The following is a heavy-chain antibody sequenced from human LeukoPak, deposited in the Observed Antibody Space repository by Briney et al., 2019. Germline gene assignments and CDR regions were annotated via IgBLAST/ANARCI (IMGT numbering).Heavy chain of an antibody. Sequence: ASVKVSCKGSGYTFSSYGISWVRQAPGQGLEWMGWISTYNGNTNYAQKFQGRVTMTTDTSTSTAYMELRSLRSDDTAVYYCARVDEDGFDYWGQGTLVTVSS. J-gene: IGHJ4*02. V-gene: IGHV1-18*01. CDR2: ISTYNGNT. CDR1: GYTFSSYG. CDR3: ARVDEDGFDY.